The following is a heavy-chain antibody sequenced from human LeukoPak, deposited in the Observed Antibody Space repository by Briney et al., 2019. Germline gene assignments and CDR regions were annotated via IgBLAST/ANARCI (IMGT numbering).Heavy chain of an antibody. J-gene: IGHJ4*02. V-gene: IGHV4-34*01. D-gene: IGHD2-2*01. CDR1: GGSFSGYY. Sequence: SETLSLTCAVYGGSFSGYYWSWIRQPPGKGLEWIGEINHSGSTNYNPSLKSRVTISVDTSKNQFSLKLSSVTAADTAVYYCARGPGYCSSTSCVIDSWGQGTLVTVSS. CDR3: ARGPGYCSSTSCVIDS. CDR2: INHSGST.